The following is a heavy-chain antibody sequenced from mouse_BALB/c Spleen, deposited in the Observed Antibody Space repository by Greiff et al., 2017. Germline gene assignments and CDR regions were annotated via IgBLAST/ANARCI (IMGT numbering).Heavy chain of an antibody. D-gene: IGHD1-1*01. CDR2: IYPGGGYT. CDR1: GYTFTNYW. V-gene: IGHV1-63*02. Sequence: QVQLQQSGAELVRPGTSVKISCKASGYTFTNYWLGWVKQRPGHGLEWIGDIYPGGGYTNYNEKFKGKATLTADTSSSTAYMQLSSLTSEDSAVYFCARERAYYGSSPWIAMDYWGQGTSVTVSS. J-gene: IGHJ4*01. CDR3: ARERAYYGSSPWIAMDY.